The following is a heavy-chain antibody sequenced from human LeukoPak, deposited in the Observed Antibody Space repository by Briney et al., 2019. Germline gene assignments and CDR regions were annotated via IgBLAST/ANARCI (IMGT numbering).Heavy chain of an antibody. D-gene: IGHD2-2*01. CDR3: AREATSARTFDY. V-gene: IGHV3-64*01. CDR2: ISSNGGST. CDR1: GFTFSSYA. Sequence: GGSLRPSCAASGFTFSSYAMHWVRQAPGKGLEYVSAISSNGGSTYYANSVKGRFTISRDNSKNTLYLQMGSLRAEDMAVYYCAREATSARTFDYWGQGTLVTVSS. J-gene: IGHJ4*02.